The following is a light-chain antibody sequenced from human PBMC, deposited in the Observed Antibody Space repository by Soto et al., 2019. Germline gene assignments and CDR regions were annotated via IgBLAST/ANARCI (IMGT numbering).Light chain of an antibody. CDR1: QSVSNN. CDR3: QQYNNWPPGT. Sequence: EIVMTQSPDTLSVSPGERASLSCRASQSVSNNLAWYQQKPGQAPRLLIYGASARATGIPARFSGSGSGTEFTLTISSLQSEDFAVYYCQQYNNWPPGTFGPGTKVDIK. CDR2: GAS. V-gene: IGKV3-15*01. J-gene: IGKJ3*01.